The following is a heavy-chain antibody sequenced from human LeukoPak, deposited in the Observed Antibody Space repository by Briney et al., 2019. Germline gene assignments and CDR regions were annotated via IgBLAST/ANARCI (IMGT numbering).Heavy chain of an antibody. V-gene: IGHV1-8*01. CDR3: AKRYGSYYRAFDI. CDR2: MNPNSGNT. Sequence: ASVKVSCKASGYTFTGYDINWVRQATGQGLEWMGWMNPNSGNTGYAQKFQGRVTMTRNTSISTAYMELSSLRSEDTAVYYCAKRYGSYYRAFDIWGQGTMVTVSS. CDR1: GYTFTGYD. D-gene: IGHD1-26*01. J-gene: IGHJ3*02.